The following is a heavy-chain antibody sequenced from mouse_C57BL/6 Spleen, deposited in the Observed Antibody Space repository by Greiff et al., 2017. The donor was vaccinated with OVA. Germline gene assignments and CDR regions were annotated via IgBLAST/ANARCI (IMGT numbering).Heavy chain of an antibody. CDR3: ARACGNYDYAMDY. CDR2: IWSDGST. J-gene: IGHJ4*01. CDR1: GFSLTSYG. V-gene: IGHV2-6*03. Sequence: VKLQESGPGLVAPSQSLSITCTVSGFSLTSYGVHWVRQPPGKGLEWLVVIWSDGSTTYNSALKSRLSISKDNSKSQVFLKMNSLQTDDTAMDYCARACGNYDYAMDYWGQGTSVTVSS. D-gene: IGHD2-1*01.